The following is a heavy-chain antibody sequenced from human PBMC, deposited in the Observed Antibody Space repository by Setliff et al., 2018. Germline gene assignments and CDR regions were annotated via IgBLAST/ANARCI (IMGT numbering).Heavy chain of an antibody. Sequence: GGSLRLSCAASGFTFTNAWMSWVRQAPGKGLEWISYISTSSSTIYYADSVKGRFTISRDIAKNSLYLQMNSLRADDTAVYYCARNPSPETTGWDGGYYYYFYMDVWGKGTTVTVSS. J-gene: IGHJ6*03. CDR1: GFTFTNAW. D-gene: IGHD6-19*01. CDR2: ISTSSSTI. V-gene: IGHV3-48*01. CDR3: ARNPSPETTGWDGGYYYYFYMDV.